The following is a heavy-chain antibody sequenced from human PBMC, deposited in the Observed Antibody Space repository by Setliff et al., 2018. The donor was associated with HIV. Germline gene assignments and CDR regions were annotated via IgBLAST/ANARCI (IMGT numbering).Heavy chain of an antibody. CDR1: GGTFSSYP. J-gene: IGHJ6*03. CDR3: ARGRNYDSSGYGDYYYYMDV. Sequence: ASVKVSCKASGGTFSSYPISWVRQAPGQGLEWMGGIIPIFGTTHYAQKFQGRVAVTADESTSTAYMQLSSLRSDDTAVYYCARGRNYDSSGYGDYYYYMDVWGKGTTVTVSS. CDR2: IIPIFGTT. D-gene: IGHD3-22*01. V-gene: IGHV1-69*13.